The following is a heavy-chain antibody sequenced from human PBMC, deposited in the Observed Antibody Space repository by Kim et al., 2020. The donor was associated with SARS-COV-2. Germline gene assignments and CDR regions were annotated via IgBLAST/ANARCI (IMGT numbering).Heavy chain of an antibody. Sequence: SETLSLTCTVSGGSISSSSYYWGWIRQPPGKGLEWIGSIYYSGSTYYNPSLKSRVTISVDTSKNQFSLKLSSVTAADTAVYYCARLERYTGYYNGMDYWGQGTLVTVSS. CDR2: IYYSGST. CDR3: ARLERYTGYYNGMDY. CDR1: GGSISSSSYY. V-gene: IGHV4-39*01. D-gene: IGHD3-9*01. J-gene: IGHJ4*02.